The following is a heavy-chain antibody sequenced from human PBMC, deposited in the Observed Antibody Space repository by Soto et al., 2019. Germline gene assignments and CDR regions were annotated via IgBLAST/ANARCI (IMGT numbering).Heavy chain of an antibody. CDR1: GGSISSSYW. Sequence: QVQLQESGPGLVKPSGTLSLTCAVSGGSISSSYWWSWVRQPPGKGLEWIGEIYHSGSTNYNPSPKSRVTISVDKSKNHFSLRLSSVTAADTAVYYCARVSGRYYYGMDVWGQGTTVTVSS. J-gene: IGHJ6*02. CDR3: ARVSGRYYYGMDV. CDR2: IYHSGST. D-gene: IGHD1-26*01. V-gene: IGHV4-4*02.